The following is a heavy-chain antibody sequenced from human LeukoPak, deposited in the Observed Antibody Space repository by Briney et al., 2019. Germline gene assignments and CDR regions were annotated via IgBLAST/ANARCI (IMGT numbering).Heavy chain of an antibody. CDR1: GFTFSSYW. J-gene: IGHJ4*02. V-gene: IGHV3-74*01. CDR2: INSDGSST. CDR3: ARARMLQTYYYGSGSYSPGY. Sequence: GGSLRLSCAASGFTFSSYWMHWVRQAPGKGLVWVSRINSDGSSTSYADSVKGRFTISRDNAKNTLYLQMNSLRAEDTAVYYCARARMLQTYYYGSGSYSPGYWGQGTLVTVSS. D-gene: IGHD3-10*01.